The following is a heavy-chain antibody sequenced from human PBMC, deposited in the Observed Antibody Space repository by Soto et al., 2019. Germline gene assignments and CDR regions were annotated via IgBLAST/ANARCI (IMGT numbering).Heavy chain of an antibody. V-gene: IGHV3-30-3*01. CDR3: AKDSGYKTSYFDDMDV. Sequence: QMQLVESGGGVVQPGRSLRLSCAASGFTFSNYAMHWVRQAPGKGLEWVSVISYDGSSKYYADSVKGRFTISRDNSKSTLFLQVDSLRADDTAIYCCAKDSGYKTSYFDDMDVWGQGTTVTVSS. CDR2: ISYDGSSK. J-gene: IGHJ6*02. D-gene: IGHD6-25*01. CDR1: GFTFSNYA.